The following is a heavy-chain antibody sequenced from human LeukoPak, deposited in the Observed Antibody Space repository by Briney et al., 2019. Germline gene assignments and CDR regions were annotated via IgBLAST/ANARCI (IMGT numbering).Heavy chain of an antibody. CDR3: ARDGYCSGGTCSNDYYYGVDV. Sequence: GGSLRLSCAASGFTFSSYSMNWVRQAPGKGLEWVSSISSSSSYIYYTDSVKGRFTISRDNAKNSLYLQMNSLRAEDTAVYYCARDGYCSGGTCSNDYYYGVDVWGQGTTVTVSS. D-gene: IGHD2-15*01. V-gene: IGHV3-21*04. CDR1: GFTFSSYS. J-gene: IGHJ6*02. CDR2: ISSSSSYI.